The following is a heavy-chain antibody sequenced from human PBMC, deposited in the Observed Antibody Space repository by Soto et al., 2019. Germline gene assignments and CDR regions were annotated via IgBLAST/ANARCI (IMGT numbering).Heavy chain of an antibody. J-gene: IGHJ4*02. CDR1: GFSFSDYS. Sequence: GGSLRLSCAASGFSFSDYSMNWVRQAPGKGLEWVSYIFTSGTTYHADSVKGRFTISRDNGKKSLYLQMNSLRAEDTAVYYCARTLGYGDYMRYALDYWGQGTLVTVSS. V-gene: IGHV3-48*01. CDR2: IFTSGTT. CDR3: ARTLGYGDYMRYALDY. D-gene: IGHD4-17*01.